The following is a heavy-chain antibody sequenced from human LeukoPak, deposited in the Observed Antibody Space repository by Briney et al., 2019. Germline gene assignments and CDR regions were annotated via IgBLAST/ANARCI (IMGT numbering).Heavy chain of an antibody. D-gene: IGHD6-13*01. J-gene: IGHJ4*02. V-gene: IGHV3-74*01. Sequence: PGGSLRLSCAASGFTFSNYWMHWVRQAPGKGLVWVSRISSDGSSTSYADSVKGRFTISRDNAKNTLYLHVNSLRAEDTAVYYCAKSRWATAGTDYWGQGTLVTVSS. CDR3: AKSRWATAGTDY. CDR1: GFTFSNYW. CDR2: ISSDGSST.